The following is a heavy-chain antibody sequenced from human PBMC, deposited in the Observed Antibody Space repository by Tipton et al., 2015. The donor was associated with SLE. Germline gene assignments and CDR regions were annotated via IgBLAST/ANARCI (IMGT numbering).Heavy chain of an antibody. J-gene: IGHJ6*02. D-gene: IGHD6-6*01. CDR3: AKGKRAARPPAWDGMDV. Sequence: SGFTFSSYAMSWVRQAPGKGLEWVSAISGSGGSTYYADSVKGRFTISRDNSKNTLYLQMNSLRAEDTAVYYCAKGKRAARPPAWDGMDVWGQGTTVTVSS. V-gene: IGHV3-23*01. CDR1: GFTFSSYA. CDR2: ISGSGGST.